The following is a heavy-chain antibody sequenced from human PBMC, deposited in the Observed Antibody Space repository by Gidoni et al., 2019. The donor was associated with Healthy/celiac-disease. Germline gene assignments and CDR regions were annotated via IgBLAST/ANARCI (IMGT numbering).Heavy chain of an antibody. CDR3: AKDFSMLPAATSHYYYYMDV. J-gene: IGHJ6*03. V-gene: IGHV3-30*02. Sequence: QVQLVESGGGVVQPGGSLRLSCAASGFTFSSYGMHWVRQAPGKGLEWVAFIRYDGSNKYYADSVKGRFTISRDNSKNTLYLQMNSLRAEDTAVYYCAKDFSMLPAATSHYYYYMDVWGKGTTVTVSS. CDR1: GFTFSSYG. D-gene: IGHD2-2*01. CDR2: IRYDGSNK.